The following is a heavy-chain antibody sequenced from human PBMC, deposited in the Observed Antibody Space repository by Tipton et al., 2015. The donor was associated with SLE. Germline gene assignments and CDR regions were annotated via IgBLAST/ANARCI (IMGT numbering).Heavy chain of an antibody. V-gene: IGHV3-23*03. J-gene: IGHJ4*02. CDR1: GFNIRPYA. CDR2: IYSDGTNT. D-gene: IGHD3-16*01. CDR3: AKDQGGGRYDY. Sequence: SLRLSCAASGFNIRPYAMSWVRQAPGKGLEWVSIIYSDGTNTQYGDSVKGRFTISRDTSSNTLYLQMSSPRVEDTALYYCAKDQGGGRYDYWGQGTLVTVSS.